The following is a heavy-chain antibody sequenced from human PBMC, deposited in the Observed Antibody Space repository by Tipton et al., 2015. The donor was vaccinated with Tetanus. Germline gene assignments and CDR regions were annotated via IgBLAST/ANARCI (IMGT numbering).Heavy chain of an antibody. Sequence: TLSLTCTVSGGSVRSGDYSWNWIRQPPGKGLEWLAYVSYSGRTNSNYSLKSRITISQDTSKNQFSLRLTSVTAADTAIYYCARTTRRWLHPDYWGQGTLVTVSS. CDR1: GGSVRSGDYS. CDR3: ARTTRRWLHPDY. CDR2: VSYSGRT. J-gene: IGHJ4*02. V-gene: IGHV4-61*08. D-gene: IGHD5-24*01.